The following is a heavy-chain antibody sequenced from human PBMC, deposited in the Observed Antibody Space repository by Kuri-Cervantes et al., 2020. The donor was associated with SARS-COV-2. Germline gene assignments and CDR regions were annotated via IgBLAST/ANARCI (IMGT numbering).Heavy chain of an antibody. CDR3: AKDIDTASVVVQAAINFDY. V-gene: IGHV3-9*01. J-gene: IGHJ4*02. CDR1: GFTFDDYA. CDR2: ISWNSGSI. Sequence: SLKISCAASGFTFDDYAMHWVRQAPGKGLEWVSGISWNSGSIGYADSVKGRFTISRDNAKNSLYLQMNSLRAEETDLYYCAKDIDTASVVVQAAINFDYWGQGTLVTVSS. D-gene: IGHD2-2*02.